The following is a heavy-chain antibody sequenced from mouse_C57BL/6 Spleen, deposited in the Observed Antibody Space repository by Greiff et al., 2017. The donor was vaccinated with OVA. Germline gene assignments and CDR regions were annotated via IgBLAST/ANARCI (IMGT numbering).Heavy chain of an antibody. CDR3: ARGGYGSSYDY. V-gene: IGHV1-55*01. D-gene: IGHD1-1*01. Sequence: VQLQQPGAELVKPGASVKMSCKASGYTFTSYWIPWVKQRPGQGLEWIGDIYPGSGSTNYNEKFKSKATLTVDKSSSTAYMQLSSLTSEDSAVYYCARGGYGSSYDYWGQGTTLTVSS. CDR2: IYPGSGST. CDR1: GYTFTSYW. J-gene: IGHJ2*01.